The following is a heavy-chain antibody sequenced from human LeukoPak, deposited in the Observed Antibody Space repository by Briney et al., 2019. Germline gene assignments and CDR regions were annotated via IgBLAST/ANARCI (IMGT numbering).Heavy chain of an antibody. Sequence: GGSLRLSCAASGFTFSSYGMHWVRQAPGKGLEWVAFIRYDGSNKYYADSVKGRFTISRDNAKSTLYLQMNSLRAEDTAVYYCARAYYYDSSAPPHLDYWGQGTLVTVSS. V-gene: IGHV3-30*02. J-gene: IGHJ4*02. CDR1: GFTFSSYG. D-gene: IGHD3-22*01. CDR2: IRYDGSNK. CDR3: ARAYYYDSSAPPHLDY.